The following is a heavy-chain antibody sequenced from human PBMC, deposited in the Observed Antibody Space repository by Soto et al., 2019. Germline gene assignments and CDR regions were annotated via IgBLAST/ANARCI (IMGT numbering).Heavy chain of an antibody. J-gene: IGHJ3*01. CDR1: GFTFTNYA. V-gene: IGHV3-23*01. Sequence: EVQLLESGGGLVQPGGSLRLSCAASGFTFTNYAMSWVRQAPGKRLEWVSTVSGGGDGTYYADSVKGRFSTSRDNSRNTVYLQMNSLRAEDTAVYYCAKKGLGSLATYCNYGDCHYAFDLWGQGTIVTVSS. CDR3: AKKGLGSLATYCNYGDCHYAFDL. D-gene: IGHD2-21*02. CDR2: VSGGGDGT.